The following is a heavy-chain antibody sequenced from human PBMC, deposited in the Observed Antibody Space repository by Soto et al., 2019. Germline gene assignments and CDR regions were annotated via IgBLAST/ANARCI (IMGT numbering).Heavy chain of an antibody. D-gene: IGHD6-13*01. CDR1: GYTFTSYD. CDR2: MNPNSGNT. V-gene: IGHV1-8*01. CDR3: ARARIGAAAGLYYFDY. J-gene: IGHJ4*02. Sequence: ASVKVSCKASGYTFTSYDINWVRQATGQGLEWMGWMNPNSGNTGYAQKFQGRVTMTRNTPISTAYMELSSLRSEDTAVYYCARARIGAAAGLYYFDYWGQGTLDTVSS.